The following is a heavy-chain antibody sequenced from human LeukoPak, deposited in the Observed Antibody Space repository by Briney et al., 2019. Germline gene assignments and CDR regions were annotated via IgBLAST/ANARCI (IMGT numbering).Heavy chain of an antibody. V-gene: IGHV1-2*02. CDR3: ARVTGYYYDNNGSDAFDI. J-gene: IGHJ3*02. CDR2: INPDSGGT. D-gene: IGHD3-22*01. CDR1: GYTFTGYY. Sequence: GASVKVSCEASGYTFTGYYMHWVRQAPGQGLEWMGWINPDSGGTNYAQKFQGRVTMTRDSSISTAFMELSSLRSDDTAVYYCARVTGYYYDNNGSDAFDIWGQGTMVTVSS.